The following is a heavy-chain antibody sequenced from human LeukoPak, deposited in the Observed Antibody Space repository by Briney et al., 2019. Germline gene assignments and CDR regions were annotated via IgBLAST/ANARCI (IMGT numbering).Heavy chain of an antibody. D-gene: IGHD5-18*01. CDR2: ISSSGSNI. Sequence: GGSLRLSCVASGFSLSSYEMNWARQAPGKGLEWVSYISSSGSNIYYADSVKGRFTISRDNAKNSLYLQMNSLRVEDTAVYCCARDRKYTYGYYFDYWGQGALVTVSS. J-gene: IGHJ4*02. V-gene: IGHV3-48*03. CDR3: ARDRKYTYGYYFDY. CDR1: GFSLSSYE.